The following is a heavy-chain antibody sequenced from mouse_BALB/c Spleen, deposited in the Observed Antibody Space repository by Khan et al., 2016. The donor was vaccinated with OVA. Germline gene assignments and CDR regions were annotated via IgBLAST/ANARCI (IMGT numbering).Heavy chain of an antibody. CDR1: GFNIKDYY. CDR2: IDPENVNS. V-gene: IGHV14-1*02. Sequence: EVQLQESGTELVRPGALVKLSCKASGFNIKDYYIHWVKQRPEQGLEWIGWIDPENVNSIYDPKLQGKASITADTSSNTAYLQLSSLASEDTAVYYCARSGYEAWFAYWGQGTLVTVSA. CDR3: ARSGYEAWFAY. J-gene: IGHJ3*01. D-gene: IGHD3-1*01.